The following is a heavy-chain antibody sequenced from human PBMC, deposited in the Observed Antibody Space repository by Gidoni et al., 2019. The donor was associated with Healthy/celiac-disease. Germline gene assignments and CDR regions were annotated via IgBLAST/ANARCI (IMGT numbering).Heavy chain of an antibody. Sequence: QVQLVESGGGVVQPGRSLRLSCAASGFTFSSYAMHWVRQAPGKGLEWVAVISYDGSNKYYADSVKGRFTISRDNSKNTLYLQMNSLRAEDTAVYYCARVESSGWYGGYWGQGTLVTVSS. CDR1: GFTFSSYA. CDR2: ISYDGSNK. J-gene: IGHJ4*02. D-gene: IGHD6-19*01. V-gene: IGHV3-30-3*01. CDR3: ARVESSGWYGGY.